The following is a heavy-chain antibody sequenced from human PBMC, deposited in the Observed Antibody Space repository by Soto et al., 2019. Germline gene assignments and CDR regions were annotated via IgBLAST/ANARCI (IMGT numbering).Heavy chain of an antibody. D-gene: IGHD3-22*01. CDR3: ARGAPYEEYYYDSSGYYWGAFALAPPGIRFDP. CDR2: INPNSGGT. CDR1: GYTFTGYY. J-gene: IGHJ5*02. V-gene: IGHV1-2*04. Sequence: ASVKVSCKASGYTFTGYYMHWVRQAPGQGLEWMGWINPNSGGTNYAQKFQGWVTMTRDTSISTAYMELSRLRSDDTAVYYCARGAPYEEYYYDSSGYYWGAFALAPPGIRFDPWGQGTLVTVSS.